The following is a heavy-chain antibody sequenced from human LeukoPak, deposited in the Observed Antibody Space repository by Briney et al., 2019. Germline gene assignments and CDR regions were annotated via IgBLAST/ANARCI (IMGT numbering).Heavy chain of an antibody. Sequence: GGSLRLSCAASGFPFNNYWMHWVRQVPGKGLVWVSSINTDGRTTRYAASVQGRFTISRDNAKNTLYLQMNSLRGDDTAVYYCARAGASGWYAAGWFDPWGQGTLVTVS. CDR2: INTDGRTT. CDR3: ARAGASGWYAAGWFDP. D-gene: IGHD6-19*01. CDR1: GFPFNNYW. J-gene: IGHJ5*02. V-gene: IGHV3-74*01.